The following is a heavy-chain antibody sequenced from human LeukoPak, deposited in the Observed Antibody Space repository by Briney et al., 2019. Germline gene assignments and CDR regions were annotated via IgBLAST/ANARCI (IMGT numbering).Heavy chain of an antibody. CDR1: GASISNFY. CDR3: ARDALLGNFFDY. J-gene: IGHJ4*02. Sequence: PSETLSLTCTVSGASISNFYWSWIRQPAAKGLEWIGRIYISGSPNYNPSLKSRVTMSVDTSKNQFSLKLSSVTAADTALYYCARDALLGNFFDYWGQGTLVTVSS. V-gene: IGHV4-4*07. D-gene: IGHD3-10*01. CDR2: IYISGSP.